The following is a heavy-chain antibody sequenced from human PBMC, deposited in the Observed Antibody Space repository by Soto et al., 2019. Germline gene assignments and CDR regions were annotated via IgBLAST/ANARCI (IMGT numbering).Heavy chain of an antibody. V-gene: IGHV3-15*01. CDR3: APPRPGSHGYSF. Sequence: GGSLTLSCAASGITVSNVWVTWIRQAAGKGLEWVGRIKSKDDVSKKEYGTHVKDRFIISRDDSKNTVDLQMHALRTEDTDFYYCAPPRPGSHGYSFWGHGALVTVSS. J-gene: IGHJ4*01. CDR2: IKSKDDVSKK. CDR1: GITVSNVW. D-gene: IGHD3-16*01.